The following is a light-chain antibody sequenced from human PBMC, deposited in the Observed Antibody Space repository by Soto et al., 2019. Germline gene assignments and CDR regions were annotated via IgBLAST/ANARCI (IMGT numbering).Light chain of an antibody. Sequence: EMVLTQSPGTLSLSPGERATLSCRASHSVTSNYLAWYQQKPGQAPRLLIYAASGRASGIPDRFSGSGSGTDFILTIRRLEPEDFAVYYCQQYGSSHQTFGQGTRVDIK. CDR2: AAS. CDR1: HSVTSNY. CDR3: QQYGSSHQT. J-gene: IGKJ1*01. V-gene: IGKV3-20*01.